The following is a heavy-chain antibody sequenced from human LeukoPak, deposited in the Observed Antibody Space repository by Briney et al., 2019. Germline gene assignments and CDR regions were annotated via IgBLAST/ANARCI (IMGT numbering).Heavy chain of an antibody. V-gene: IGHV1-2*02. J-gene: IGHJ4*02. CDR2: INPNSGGT. D-gene: IGHD1-26*01. CDR1: GYTFTGYY. CDR3: ARVRVGATNPGFDY. Sequence: GASVKVSCKASGYTFTGYYMHWVRQAPGQGLEWMGWINPNSGGTNYAQKFQGRVTMTRDTSISTAYMELSRLRSDDTAVYYCARVRVGATNPGFDYWAREPWSPSPQ.